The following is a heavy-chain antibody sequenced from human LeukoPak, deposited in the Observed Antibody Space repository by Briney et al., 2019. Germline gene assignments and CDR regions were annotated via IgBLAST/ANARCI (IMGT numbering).Heavy chain of an antibody. CDR3: ARQLSGWYVADPY. J-gene: IGHJ4*02. CDR2: IKEDGSRN. Sequence: GGSLRLSCAASGFTFSSYWMSWVRQAPGKGLEWVANIKEDGSRNHYVDSVKGRFTISRDNAKNSLYLQMSSLRAEDTAVYYCARQLSGWYVADPYWGQGTLVTVSS. V-gene: IGHV3-7*05. D-gene: IGHD6-19*01. CDR1: GFTFSSYW.